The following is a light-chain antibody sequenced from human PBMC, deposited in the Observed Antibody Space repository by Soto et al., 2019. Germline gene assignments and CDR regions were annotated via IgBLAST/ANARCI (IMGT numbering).Light chain of an antibody. CDR3: LSKTSTISYV. V-gene: IGLV2-14*01. Sequence: QSALTQPASVSGSPGQSIAISFTGTTSDVGGYNYVSWYQQHPGKVPKLLIHEVSNRPSGVSNRFSGSKSGNTASLTTSGLQAEDEADYYCLSKTSTISYVFGTGTKVTVL. J-gene: IGLJ1*01. CDR1: TSDVGGYNY. CDR2: EVS.